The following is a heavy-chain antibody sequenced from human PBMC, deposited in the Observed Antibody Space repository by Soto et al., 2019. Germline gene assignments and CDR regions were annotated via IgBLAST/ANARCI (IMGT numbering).Heavy chain of an antibody. J-gene: IGHJ4*02. D-gene: IGHD5-18*01. CDR1: GFTFSSYA. V-gene: IGHV3-9*01. CDR2: ISWNSGSI. Sequence: PGGSLRLSCAASGFTFSSYAMHWVRQAPGKGLEWVSGISWNSGSIGYADSVKGRFTISRDNAKNSLYLQMNSLRAEDTALYYCVRAYTAMVHQPNYFDYWGQGTLVTVSS. CDR3: VRAYTAMVHQPNYFDY.